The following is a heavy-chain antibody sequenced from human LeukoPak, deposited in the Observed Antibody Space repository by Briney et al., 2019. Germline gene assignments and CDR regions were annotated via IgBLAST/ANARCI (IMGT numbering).Heavy chain of an antibody. V-gene: IGHV4-34*01. D-gene: IGHD4-17*01. CDR1: GGSFSGYY. J-gene: IGHJ4*02. CDR2: INHSGST. CDR3: ARGQGTVTTH. Sequence: PSETLSLTCAVYGGSFSGYYWSWIRQPPGKGLEWIGEINHSGSTNYNPSLKSRVTISLDTSKNQFSLKLSSVTAADTAVYYCARGQGTVTTHWGQGTLVTVSP.